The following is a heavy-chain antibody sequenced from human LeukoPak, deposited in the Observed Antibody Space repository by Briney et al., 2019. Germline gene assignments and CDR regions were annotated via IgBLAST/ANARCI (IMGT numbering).Heavy chain of an antibody. V-gene: IGHV3-21*01. D-gene: IGHD3-22*01. CDR2: ISSSSSYI. Sequence: GGSLRLSCAASGFTFGSYSMNWVRQTPGKGLEWVSSISSSSSYIYYADSVKGRFTISRDNAKNSLYLQMNSLRAEDTAVYYCAAQRWYYYGSSGPLGYWGQGTLVTVSS. CDR3: AAQRWYYYGSSGPLGY. CDR1: GFTFGSYS. J-gene: IGHJ4*02.